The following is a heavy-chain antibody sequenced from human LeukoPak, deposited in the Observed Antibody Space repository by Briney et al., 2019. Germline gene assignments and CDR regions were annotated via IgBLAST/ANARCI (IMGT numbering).Heavy chain of an antibody. D-gene: IGHD3-10*01. CDR3: AKDYHALYGSGSYTDY. CDR2: ISGSGGST. Sequence: GGSLRLSCAASGFTFSSYAMHWVRQAPGKGLEWVSAISGSGGSTYYADSVKGRFTISRDNSKNTLYLQMNSLRAEDTAVYYCAKDYHALYGSGSYTDYWGQGTLVTVSS. V-gene: IGHV3-23*01. CDR1: GFTFSSYA. J-gene: IGHJ4*02.